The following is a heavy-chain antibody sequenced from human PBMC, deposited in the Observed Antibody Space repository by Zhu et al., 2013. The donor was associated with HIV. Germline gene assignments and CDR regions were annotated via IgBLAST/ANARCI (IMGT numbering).Heavy chain of an antibody. CDR1: GGSFSGYY. D-gene: IGHD6-13*01. V-gene: IGHV4-34*01. J-gene: IGHJ6*02. Sequence: QVQLQQWGAGLLKPSETLSLTCAVYGGSFSGYYWSWIRQPPGKGLEWIGEINHSGSTNYNPSLKSRVTISVDTSKNQFSLKLSSVTAADTAVYYCARAAAAAHYYGMGRLGPRGPRSPVSS. CDR3: ARAAAAAHYYGMGR. CDR2: INHSGST.